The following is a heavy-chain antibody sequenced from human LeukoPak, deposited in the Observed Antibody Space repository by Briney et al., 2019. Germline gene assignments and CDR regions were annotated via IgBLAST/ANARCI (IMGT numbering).Heavy chain of an antibody. J-gene: IGHJ4*02. CDR1: GYTFTRYY. V-gene: IGHV1-46*01. Sequence: GASVKVSCKASGYTFTRYYMHWVRQAPGQGLEWMGIVDPSGGSTSYAQKFQGRVTMTRVTSTSTVYMDLSSLRSEDTAVYYCARDKSGTTQGDSDYWGQGTLVTVSS. CDR2: VDPSGGST. CDR3: ARDKSGTTQGDSDY. D-gene: IGHD1-1*01.